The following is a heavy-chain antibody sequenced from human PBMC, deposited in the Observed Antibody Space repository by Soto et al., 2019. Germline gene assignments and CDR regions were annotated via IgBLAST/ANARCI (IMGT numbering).Heavy chain of an antibody. Sequence: SETLSLTCAVSGGSISSGGYSWSWIRQPPGKGLEWIGYIYHSGSTYYNPSLKSRVTISVDRSKNQFSLKLSSVTAADTAVYYCARGGTVRPYYYYYGMDVWGQGTTVT. CDR2: IYHSGST. CDR3: ARGGTVRPYYYYYGMDV. V-gene: IGHV4-30-2*01. D-gene: IGHD4-17*01. CDR1: GGSISSGGYS. J-gene: IGHJ6*02.